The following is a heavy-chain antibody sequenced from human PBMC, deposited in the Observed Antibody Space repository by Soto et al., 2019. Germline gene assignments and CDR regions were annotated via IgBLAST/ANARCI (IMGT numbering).Heavy chain of an antibody. V-gene: IGHV3-30*18. Sequence: ESGGGVVQPGRSLRLSCAASGFTFSSYGMHWVRQAPGKGLEWVTLISNDGSIKYYADSVEGRFTISRDNSKNTLYLQMNSLRAEDTAVYYCAKDQDIVVVVAATGAMDVWGQGTTVTVSS. CDR2: ISNDGSIK. D-gene: IGHD2-15*01. CDR3: AKDQDIVVVVAATGAMDV. CDR1: GFTFSSYG. J-gene: IGHJ6*02.